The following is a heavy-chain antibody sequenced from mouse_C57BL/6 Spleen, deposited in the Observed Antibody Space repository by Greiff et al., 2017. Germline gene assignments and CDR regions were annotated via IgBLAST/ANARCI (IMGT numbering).Heavy chain of an antibody. CDR2: IHPNSGST. D-gene: IGHD1-1*01. V-gene: IGHV1-64*01. CDR1: GYTFTSYW. Sequence: QVQLQQPGAELVKPGASVKLSCKASGYTFTSYWMHWVKQRPGQGLEWIGMIHPNSGSTNYNEKFKSKATLTVDKPSSTAYMQLSSLTSEDSAVYYCARRYGSSYGAMDYWGQGTSVTVSS. J-gene: IGHJ4*01. CDR3: ARRYGSSYGAMDY.